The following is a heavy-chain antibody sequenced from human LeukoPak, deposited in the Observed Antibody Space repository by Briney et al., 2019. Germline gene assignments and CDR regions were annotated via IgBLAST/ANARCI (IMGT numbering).Heavy chain of an antibody. CDR1: GFTFSSYS. D-gene: IGHD3-10*01. Sequence: GGSLRLSCAASGFTFSSYSMNWVRQAPGKGLEWVSSISTSSSYIYYTDSVKGRFTISRDNAKNSLYLQMNSLRAEDTALYYCAKDRYYGSGSFASFDYWGQGTLVTVSS. V-gene: IGHV3-21*04. CDR2: ISTSSSYI. CDR3: AKDRYYGSGSFASFDY. J-gene: IGHJ4*02.